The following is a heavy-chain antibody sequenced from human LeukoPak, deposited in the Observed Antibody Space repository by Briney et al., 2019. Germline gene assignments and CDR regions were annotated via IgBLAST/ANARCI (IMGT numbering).Heavy chain of an antibody. CDR3: AREDRYTYGYGYYHYYMEV. J-gene: IGHJ6*03. Sequence: SETLSLTCSVSAGSISSPDYDWSWFREPAVKGLEGIGHFSSSGSTNYNPSLNTRVTISVERSKNQFSRRVSSVRAPDTAVYHCAREDRYTYGYGYYHYYMEVWGKGTTVTIS. V-gene: IGHV4-61*09. CDR1: AGSISSPDYD. D-gene: IGHD5-18*01. CDR2: FSSSGST.